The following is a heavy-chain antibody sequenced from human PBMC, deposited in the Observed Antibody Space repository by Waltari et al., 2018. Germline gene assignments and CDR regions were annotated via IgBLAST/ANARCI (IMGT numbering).Heavy chain of an antibody. CDR1: GYTLTELS. V-gene: IGHV1-24*01. J-gene: IGHJ4*02. CDR3: ATIPIDRIPRGVYDFSY. Sequence: QVQLVQSGAEVKKPGASVKVSCKVSGYTLTELSMHWVRQAPGKGLEWMGGFGPEEGETIYAQKVKCRVTMTEDTSTDTAYMELSSLRSEDTAVYYCATIPIDRIPRGVYDFSYWGQGTLVTVSS. CDR2: FGPEEGET. D-gene: IGHD3-3*01.